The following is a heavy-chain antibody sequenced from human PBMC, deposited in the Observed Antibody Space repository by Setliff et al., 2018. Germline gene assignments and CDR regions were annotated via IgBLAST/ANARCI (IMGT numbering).Heavy chain of an antibody. Sequence: ASVQVSCKASGYTFTSYGFSWVRQAPGQGLAWMGWISVYNGRTKYAQKFQGRVTMTADTSTRTAYMEVTSLRADDTAVSYCATEKFPGDWGDYWGQGTLVTVSS. CDR1: GYTFTSYG. J-gene: IGHJ4*02. CDR3: ATEKFPGDWGDY. V-gene: IGHV1-18*01. CDR2: ISVYNGRT. D-gene: IGHD2-21*01.